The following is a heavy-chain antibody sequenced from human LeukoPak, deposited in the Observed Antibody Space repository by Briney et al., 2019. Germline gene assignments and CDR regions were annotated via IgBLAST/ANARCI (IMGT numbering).Heavy chain of an antibody. CDR1: DFTLISNY. Sequence: PGGSLRLSCGASDFTLISNYMTWVRQAPGKGLECVSVIHSNDDTYYAASVRGRFTISRDSSNHMLYLQMNSLRVEDTAVYYCTRGHAAMGEYWGQGTLVTVSS. V-gene: IGHV3-53*01. D-gene: IGHD5-18*01. CDR2: IHSNDDT. CDR3: TRGHAAMGEY. J-gene: IGHJ4*02.